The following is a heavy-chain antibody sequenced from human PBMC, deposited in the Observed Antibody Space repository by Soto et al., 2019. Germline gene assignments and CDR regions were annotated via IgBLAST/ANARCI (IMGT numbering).Heavy chain of an antibody. CDR3: ASDMSTT. D-gene: IGHD2-2*01. CDR1: GYTFTSHD. V-gene: IGHV1-8*01. J-gene: IGHJ1*01. CDR2: MNPNSGYT. Sequence: QVQLVQSGAEVKKPGASVKVSCKASGYTFTSHDLTWIRQTTRQGLEWMGWMNPNSGYTISAQKVQDRVTMARDTSTNTTYRELTNLRSEDPAIYYCASDMSTTWGQGSLVTVCS.